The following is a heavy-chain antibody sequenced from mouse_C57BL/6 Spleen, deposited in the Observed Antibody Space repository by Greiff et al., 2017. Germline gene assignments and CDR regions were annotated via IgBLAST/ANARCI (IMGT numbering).Heavy chain of an antibody. CDR2: IDPENGDT. V-gene: IGHV14-4*01. J-gene: IGHJ3*01. CDR3: ARDSFAY. CDR1: GFNIKDDY. Sequence: VQLKESGAELVRPGASVKLSCTASGFNIKDDYMHWVKQRPEQGLEWIGWIDPENGDTEYASKFQGKATITADTSSSTAYMQLSSLTYEDSAVYYCARDSFAYWGQGTLVTVSA.